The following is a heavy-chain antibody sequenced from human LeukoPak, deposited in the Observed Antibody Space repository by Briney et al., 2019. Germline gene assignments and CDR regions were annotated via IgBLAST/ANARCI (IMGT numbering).Heavy chain of an antibody. V-gene: IGHV4-4*07. J-gene: IGHJ4*02. Sequence: SETLSLTCTVSGGSISSYYWNWIRQPAGKGLEWIGRIYTSGDTNYNPSLKSRVTMSVDTSKNQFSLKLSSVTAADTAVYYYASAMYSSSWYRYDYFDYWGQGTLVTVSS. CDR1: GGSISSYY. D-gene: IGHD6-13*01. CDR2: IYTSGDT. CDR3: ASAMYSSSWYRYDYFDY.